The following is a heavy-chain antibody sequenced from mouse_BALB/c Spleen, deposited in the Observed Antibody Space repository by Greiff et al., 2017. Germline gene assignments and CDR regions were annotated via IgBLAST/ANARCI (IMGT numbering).Heavy chain of an antibody. J-gene: IGHJ2*01. CDR2: ISSGGSYT. V-gene: IGHV5-6*01. CDR1: GFTFGSYA. Sequence: EVQLVESGGDLVKPGGSLNLSCAASGFTFGSYAMSWVRQTPDKRLDWVATISSGGSYTYYPDSVKGRFTISRDNAKNTLYLQMSSLKSEDTAMYYCARHEDRCFDYWGQGTTLTVSS. CDR3: ARHEDRCFDY.